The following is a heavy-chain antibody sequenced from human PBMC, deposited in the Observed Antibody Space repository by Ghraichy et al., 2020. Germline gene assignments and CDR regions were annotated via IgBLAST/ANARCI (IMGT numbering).Heavy chain of an antibody. CDR2: ISWNSGSI. D-gene: IGHD3-10*01. J-gene: IGHJ6*04. Sequence: GGSLRLSCAASGFTFDDYAMHWVRQAPGKGLEWVSGISWNSGSIGYADSVKGRFTISRDNAKNSLYLQMNSLRAEDTALYYCARDRSSGRYYIPGYYYDDGMDVWGGGTALTVSA. V-gene: IGHV3-9*01. CDR1: GFTFDDYA. CDR3: ARDRSSGRYYIPGYYYDDGMDV.